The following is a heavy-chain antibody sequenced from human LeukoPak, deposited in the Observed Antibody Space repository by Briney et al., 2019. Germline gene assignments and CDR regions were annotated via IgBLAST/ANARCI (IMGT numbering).Heavy chain of an antibody. CDR1: GFSFSSYA. Sequence: GGSLRLSCVASGFSFSSYAMSWVRQAPGKGLEWVSVIYHSGNTDYADSVKGRFTISRDNSKNTEYLQMSSLRAEDTAVYYCARVRVTGYSNFAYWGQGTLVTVSS. D-gene: IGHD3-9*01. J-gene: IGHJ4*02. V-gene: IGHV3-23*05. CDR3: ARVRVTGYSNFAY. CDR2: IYHSGNT.